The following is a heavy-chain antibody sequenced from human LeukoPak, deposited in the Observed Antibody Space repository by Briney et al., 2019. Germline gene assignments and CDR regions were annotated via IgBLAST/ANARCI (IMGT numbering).Heavy chain of an antibody. CDR3: ARVDTAMVTIDY. CDR1: GYSISSGYY. Sequence: SETLSLTCTVSGYSISSGYYWGWIRQPPGKGLEWIGRIYTSGSTNYNPSLKSRVTISVDTSKNQFSLKLSSVTAADTAVYYCARVDTAMVTIDYWGQGTLVTVSS. CDR2: IYTSGST. J-gene: IGHJ4*02. V-gene: IGHV4-38-2*02. D-gene: IGHD5-18*01.